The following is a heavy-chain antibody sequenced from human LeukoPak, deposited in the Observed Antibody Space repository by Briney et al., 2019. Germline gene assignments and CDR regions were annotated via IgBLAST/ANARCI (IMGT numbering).Heavy chain of an antibody. Sequence: GGSLRLSCAASGFTFSSYAMSWVRQAPGKGLEWVSAISGSGGSTYFADSVKGRFTISRDNSKNTLYLQMNTLRAGDTAVYYCAKDRRSSSWNFFDFWGQGTLVTVSS. V-gene: IGHV3-23*01. CDR3: AKDRRSSSWNFFDF. CDR1: GFTFSSYA. CDR2: ISGSGGST. D-gene: IGHD6-13*01. J-gene: IGHJ4*02.